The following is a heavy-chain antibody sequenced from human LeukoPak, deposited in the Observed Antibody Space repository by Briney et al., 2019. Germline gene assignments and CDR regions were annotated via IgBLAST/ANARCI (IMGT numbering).Heavy chain of an antibody. CDR1: GASIRAHY. V-gene: IGHV4-59*08. CDR3: ARHYSITGGRLSGYWLDP. D-gene: IGHD7-27*01. J-gene: IGHJ5*02. Sequence: MASETLSLTCTVFGASIRAHYWSWIRQPPGKGLEWIAYIYNSENSKYNPSLKSPVTISVNTSENQLSLRLGSVTAADPAVYYCARHYSITGGRLSGYWLDPWGQGTLVTVSS. CDR2: IYNSENS.